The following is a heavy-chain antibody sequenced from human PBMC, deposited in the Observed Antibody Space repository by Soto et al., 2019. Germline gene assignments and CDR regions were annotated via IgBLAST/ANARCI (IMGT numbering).Heavy chain of an antibody. CDR2: IIPRFGTA. J-gene: IGHJ4*02. Sequence: GASVKVSCKVSGGTFSSYAISWVRQAPGQGLEWVGGIIPRFGTANYAQKFQGRVTITADESTSTAYMELSSLRSEDTAMYYCAKVKYDSSGYYRNFDYWGQGTLVTVSS. CDR1: GGTFSSYA. CDR3: AKVKYDSSGYYRNFDY. V-gene: IGHV1-69*13. D-gene: IGHD3-22*01.